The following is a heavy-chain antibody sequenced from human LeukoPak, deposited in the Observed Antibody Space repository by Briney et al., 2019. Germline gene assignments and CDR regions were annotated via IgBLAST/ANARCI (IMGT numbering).Heavy chain of an antibody. V-gene: IGHV1-2*02. D-gene: IGHD1-26*01. CDR3: ARGRVGANNWFDP. CDR2: INPNSGGT. Sequence: VASVKVSCKASGGTFSSYAISWVRQAPGQGLEWMGWINPNSGGTNYAQRFQGRVTLTTDTSISTAYMELSRLRSDDTAVYYCARGRVGANNWFDPWGQGSLVTVSS. J-gene: IGHJ5*02. CDR1: GGTFSSYA.